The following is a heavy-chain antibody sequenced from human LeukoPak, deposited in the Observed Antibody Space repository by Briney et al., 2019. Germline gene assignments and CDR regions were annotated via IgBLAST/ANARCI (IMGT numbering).Heavy chain of an antibody. CDR1: GFTFSNYW. CDR3: ARRDYRGFYNYYMDV. D-gene: IGHD3-16*01. CDR2: IKGDGGEA. V-gene: IGHV3-7*01. J-gene: IGHJ6*03. Sequence: PGGSLGLSCMASGFTFSNYWMTWVRQAPGKGLEWVANIKGDGGEAYYLDSVRGRFTISRDNAENSLYLQMNRLRDEDTAIYYCARRDYRGFYNYYMDVWGKGTTVTVSS.